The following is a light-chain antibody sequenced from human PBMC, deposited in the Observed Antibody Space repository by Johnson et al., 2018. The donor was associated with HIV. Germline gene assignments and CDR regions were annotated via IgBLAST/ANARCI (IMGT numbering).Light chain of an antibody. CDR3: GTWDSSLSALV. J-gene: IGLJ1*01. CDR1: SSNIGNNY. CDR2: ENN. V-gene: IGLV1-51*02. Sequence: QSVLTQPPSVSAAPGQKVTISCSGSSSNIGNNYVSWYQHLPGRAPKLLIYENNKRPSGIPDRFSGSKSGTSATLGITGLQTGDEADYYCGTWDSSLSALVFGTGTKVTVL.